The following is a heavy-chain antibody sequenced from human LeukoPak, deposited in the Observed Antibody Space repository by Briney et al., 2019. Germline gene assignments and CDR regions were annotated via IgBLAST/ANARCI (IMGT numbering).Heavy chain of an antibody. CDR2: FDPEDGET. D-gene: IGHD3-22*01. CDR3: ATFYDREGNFDY. J-gene: IGHJ4*02. Sequence: ASVKVSCKVSGYTLTELSMHWVRQAPGKGLEWMGGFDPEDGETIYALKFQGRVTMTEDTSTDTAYIELSSLRCEDTAVYYCATFYDREGNFDYWGQGTLVTVSS. V-gene: IGHV1-24*01. CDR1: GYTLTELS.